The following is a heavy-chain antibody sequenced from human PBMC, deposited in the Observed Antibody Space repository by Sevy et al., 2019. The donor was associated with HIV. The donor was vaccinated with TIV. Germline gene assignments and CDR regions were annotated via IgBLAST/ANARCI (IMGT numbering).Heavy chain of an antibody. CDR2: ISYDGSNK. V-gene: IGHV3-30-3*01. D-gene: IGHD6-19*01. CDR1: GFTFSSYA. Sequence: GGSLRLSCAASGFTFSSYAMHWVRQAPGKGLEWVAVISYDGSNKYYADSVKGRFTISRDNSKSTLYLQMNSLRAEDTAVYYCARVIAVAGFGAFDIWGQGTMVTVSS. CDR3: ARVIAVAGFGAFDI. J-gene: IGHJ3*02.